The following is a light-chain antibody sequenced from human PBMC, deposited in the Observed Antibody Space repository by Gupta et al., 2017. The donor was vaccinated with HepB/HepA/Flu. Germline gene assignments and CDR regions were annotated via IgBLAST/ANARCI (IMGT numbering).Light chain of an antibody. CDR1: ENVNTFY. V-gene: IGKV3-20*01. CDR2: AAS. CDR3: RYGCASRLT. J-gene: IGKJ5*01. Sequence: EIASTHSPGTLSFSPGETVTLSRGASENVNTFYLSWYQQKPGQAPRLLVYAASSRPADIPDRFSGVASGTDLTLTISSLELEDFTVYYCRYGCASRLTFGQGTRLEIK.